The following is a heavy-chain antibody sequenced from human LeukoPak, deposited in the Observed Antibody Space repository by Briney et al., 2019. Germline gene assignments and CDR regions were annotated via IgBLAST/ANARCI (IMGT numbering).Heavy chain of an antibody. CDR1: GFTFSDYE. D-gene: IGHD1-26*01. CDR2: ITKTGASI. V-gene: IGHV3-48*03. J-gene: IGHJ4*02. Sequence: GGSLRLSCVASGFTFSDYEMHWIRQAPGKGLEWVSYITKTGASIYYAPSVRGRFTISSDTADNSLYLQMNSLRAEDTAVYYCARDRSDNGSYYAFDYWGQGTLVTVSS. CDR3: ARDRSDNGSYYAFDY.